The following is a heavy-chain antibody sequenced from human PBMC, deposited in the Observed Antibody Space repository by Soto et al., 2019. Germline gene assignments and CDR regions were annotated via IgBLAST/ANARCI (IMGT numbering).Heavy chain of an antibody. Sequence: TGRSLRLSCAASGFTFSSYSMNWVRQAPGKGLEWVSSISSSSSYIYYADSVKGRFTISRDNAKNSLYLQMNSLRAEDTAVYYCARETAAAGRNFDYWGQGTLVTXSS. CDR3: ARETAAAGRNFDY. CDR1: GFTFSSYS. J-gene: IGHJ4*02. D-gene: IGHD6-13*01. CDR2: ISSSSSYI. V-gene: IGHV3-21*01.